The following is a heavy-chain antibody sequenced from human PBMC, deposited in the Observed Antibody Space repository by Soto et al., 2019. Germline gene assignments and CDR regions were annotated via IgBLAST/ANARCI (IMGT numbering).Heavy chain of an antibody. J-gene: IGHJ5*02. CDR1: GFTFTSSA. Sequence: SVKVSCKASGFTFTSSAVQWVRQARGQRLEWIGWIVVGSGNTNYAQKFQERVTITRDMSTSTAYMELSSLRSEVTSVYYCVAPCQYYDSSGYQAWGQGTLVTVSS. CDR3: VAPCQYYDSSGYQA. CDR2: IVVGSGNT. D-gene: IGHD3-22*01. V-gene: IGHV1-58*01.